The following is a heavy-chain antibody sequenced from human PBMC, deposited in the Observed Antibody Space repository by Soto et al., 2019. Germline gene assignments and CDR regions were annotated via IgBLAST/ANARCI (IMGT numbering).Heavy chain of an antibody. CDR2: IWYDGSNK. CDR1: GFTFSSYG. CDR3: ARDCAGYSSGWYPRGGFDY. Sequence: QVQLVESGGGVVQPGRSLRLSCAASGFTFSSYGMHWVRQAPGKGLEWVAVIWYDGSNKYYADSVKGRFTISRDNSKNTLYLQMNSLRAEDTAVYYCARDCAGYSSGWYPRGGFDYWGQGTLVTVSS. D-gene: IGHD6-19*01. J-gene: IGHJ4*02. V-gene: IGHV3-33*01.